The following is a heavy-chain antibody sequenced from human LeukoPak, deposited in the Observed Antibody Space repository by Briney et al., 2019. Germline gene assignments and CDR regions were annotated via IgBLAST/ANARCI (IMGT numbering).Heavy chain of an antibody. CDR2: ISYDGSNK. CDR1: GFTFSHDW. CDR3: ASYSSSWYWALN. Sequence: GGSLRLSCAASGFTFSHDWMSWVRPAPGKGLEWVAGISYDGSNKYYADSVKGRFTISRDNSKNTLYLQMNSLRAEDTAVYYCASYSSSWYWALNWGQGTLVTVSS. J-gene: IGHJ4*02. D-gene: IGHD6-13*01. V-gene: IGHV3-30*03.